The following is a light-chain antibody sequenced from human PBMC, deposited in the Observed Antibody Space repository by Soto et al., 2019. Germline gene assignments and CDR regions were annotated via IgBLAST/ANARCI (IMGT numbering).Light chain of an antibody. V-gene: IGKV1-27*01. J-gene: IGKJ4*01. Sequence: DVQMTQSPSSLSAFVGDRVTITCRASQGIAPYLAWFQQKPGKVPKLLIYATSTLQSGVPSRFSGSGSGPDLTLPTTALRPEDVGTNKGQKNNSAPLISGGGPRLRSN. CDR1: QGIAPY. CDR3: QKNNSAPLI. CDR2: ATS.